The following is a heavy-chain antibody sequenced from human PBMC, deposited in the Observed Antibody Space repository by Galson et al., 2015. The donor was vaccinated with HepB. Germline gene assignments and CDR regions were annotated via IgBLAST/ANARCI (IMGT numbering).Heavy chain of an antibody. J-gene: IGHJ5*02. D-gene: IGHD5-12*01. CDR1: GFTFSSSA. CDR3: AADERYRADDRRFDP. CDR2: IVVGTNIS. Sequence: SVKVSCKASGFTFSSSAVQWVRQARGQRLEWIGWIVVGTNISNYAQKFQERVTMTWDLTTTTAHMELRRLRSEDTAVYFCAADERYRADDRRFDPWGQGTLVTVSS. V-gene: IGHV1-58*01.